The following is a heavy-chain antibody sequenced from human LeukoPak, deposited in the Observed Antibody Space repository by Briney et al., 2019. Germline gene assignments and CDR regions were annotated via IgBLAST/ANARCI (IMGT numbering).Heavy chain of an antibody. CDR1: GGSFSGYY. J-gene: IGHJ4*02. Sequence: PSETLSLTCAVYGGSFSGYYWSWIRQPPGKGLEWIGEINHSGSTNYNPSLKSRVTISVDTSKNQFSLKQSSVTAADTAVYYCARGVRVYGTSFDYWGQGTLVTVSS. D-gene: IGHD3-10*01. CDR3: ARGVRVYGTSFDY. V-gene: IGHV4-34*01. CDR2: INHSGST.